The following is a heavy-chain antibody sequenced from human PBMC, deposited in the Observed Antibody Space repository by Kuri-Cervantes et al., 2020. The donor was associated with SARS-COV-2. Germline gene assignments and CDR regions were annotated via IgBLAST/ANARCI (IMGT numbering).Heavy chain of an antibody. CDR3: ARGPSNIVVVPAAIPENYYYYYMDV. Sequence: GGSLRLSCAASGFTFSSYAMHWVRQAPGKGLEYVSAISSNGGSTYYADSVKGRFTISRDNSKNTLCLQMGSLRAEDTAVYYCARGPSNIVVVPAAIPENYYYYYMDVWGKGTTVTVSS. CDR1: GFTFSSYA. V-gene: IGHV3-64*02. CDR2: ISSNGGST. D-gene: IGHD2-2*02. J-gene: IGHJ6*03.